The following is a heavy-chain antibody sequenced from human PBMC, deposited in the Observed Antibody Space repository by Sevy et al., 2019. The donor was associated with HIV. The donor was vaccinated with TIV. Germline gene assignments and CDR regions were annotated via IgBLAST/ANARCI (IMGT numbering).Heavy chain of an antibody. J-gene: IGHJ6*02. D-gene: IGHD7-27*01. CDR3: ARDLPSTTGVGWGYGMDV. V-gene: IGHV3-74*03. CDR1: GFTFSSKW. CDR2: INEDGNIA. Sequence: GGSLRLSCAASGFTFSSKWMHWVRQAPGKGLVWVARINEDGNIAMYADSVEGRFTVSRDNAKNTLYLQMNTLRAEDTAVYYCARDLPSTTGVGWGYGMDVWGQGTTVTVSS.